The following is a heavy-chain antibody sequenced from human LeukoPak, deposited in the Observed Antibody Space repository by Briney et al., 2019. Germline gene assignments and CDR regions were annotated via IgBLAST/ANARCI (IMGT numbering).Heavy chain of an antibody. J-gene: IGHJ6*03. Sequence: SETLSLTCAVYGGSFSGYYWSWIRQPPGKGLEWIGSIYYSGSTYYNPSLKSRVTISVDTSKNQFSLKLSSVTAADTAVYYCARCVPYSSGWPYYYYYYMDVWGKGTTVTVSS. CDR3: ARCVPYSSGWPYYYYYYMDV. D-gene: IGHD6-19*01. CDR2: IYYSGST. V-gene: IGHV4-34*01. CDR1: GGSFSGYY.